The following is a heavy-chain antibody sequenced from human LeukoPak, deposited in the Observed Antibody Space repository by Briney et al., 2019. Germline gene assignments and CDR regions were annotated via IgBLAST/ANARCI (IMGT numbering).Heavy chain of an antibody. CDR3: ASGVEMATGYYFDY. D-gene: IGHD5-24*01. Sequence: PSETLSLTCTVSGGSISSSSYYWGWIRQPPGNGLEWIGSIYYSGSTYYNPSLKSRVTISVDTSKNQFSLKLSSVTAADTAVYYCASGVEMATGYYFDYWGQGTLVTVSS. V-gene: IGHV4-39*01. CDR2: IYYSGST. J-gene: IGHJ4*02. CDR1: GGSISSSSYY.